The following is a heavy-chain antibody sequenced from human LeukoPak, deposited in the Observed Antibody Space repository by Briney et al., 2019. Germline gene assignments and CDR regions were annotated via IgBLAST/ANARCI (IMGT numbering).Heavy chain of an antibody. CDR3: AREGEGYYDAFDI. D-gene: IGHD3-16*01. Sequence: GGSLRLSCTASGFTFSNYGMHWVRQAPGKGLEWVAIIWFDGSNKYYADSVKGRFTIFRDNSKNTLYLQMNSLRAEDTAVYYCAREGEGYYDAFDIWGQGTMVTVSS. V-gene: IGHV3-33*01. CDR2: IWFDGSNK. CDR1: GFTFSNYG. J-gene: IGHJ3*02.